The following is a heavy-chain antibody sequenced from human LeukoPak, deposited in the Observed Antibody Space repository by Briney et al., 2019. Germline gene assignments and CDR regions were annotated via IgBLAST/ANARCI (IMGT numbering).Heavy chain of an antibody. D-gene: IGHD3-22*01. J-gene: IGHJ4*02. Sequence: SQTLSLTCAVSGGSISSGGYSWSWLRQPPGKGLEWIGYIYHSGSTYYNPSLKSRVTISVDRSKNQFSLKLSSVTAADTAVYYCARGSSGYEKVFDYWGQGTLVTVSS. CDR2: IYHSGST. CDR3: ARGSSGYEKVFDY. V-gene: IGHV4-30-2*01. CDR1: GGSISSGGYS.